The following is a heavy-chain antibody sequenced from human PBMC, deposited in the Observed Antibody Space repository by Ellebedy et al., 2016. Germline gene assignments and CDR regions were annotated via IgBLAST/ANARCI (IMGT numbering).Heavy chain of an antibody. CDR2: INHSGST. CDR1: GGSFSGYY. CDR3: AREPSGPRSFDY. D-gene: IGHD6-25*01. J-gene: IGHJ4*01. V-gene: IGHV4-34*01. Sequence: SETLSLTXAVYGGSFSGYYWSWIRQPPGKGLEWIGEINHSGSTNYNPSLKSRVTISVDTSKNQFSLKLSSVTAADTAVYYCAREPSGPRSFDYWGHGTLVTVSS.